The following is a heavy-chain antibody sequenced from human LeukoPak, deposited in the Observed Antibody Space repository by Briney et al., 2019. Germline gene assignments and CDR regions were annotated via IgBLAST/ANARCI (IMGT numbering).Heavy chain of an antibody. V-gene: IGHV4-59*08. CDR2: IYYSGST. CDR3: ARSLRSGPIEA. CDR1: GGSTSSYY. D-gene: IGHD3-10*01. Sequence: SETLSLTCTVSGGSTSSYYWSWIRQPPGKGLEWIGYIYYSGSTNYNPSLKSRVTISVDTSKNQFSLKLSSVTAADTAVYYCARSLRSGPIEAWGQGTLVTVSS. J-gene: IGHJ5*02.